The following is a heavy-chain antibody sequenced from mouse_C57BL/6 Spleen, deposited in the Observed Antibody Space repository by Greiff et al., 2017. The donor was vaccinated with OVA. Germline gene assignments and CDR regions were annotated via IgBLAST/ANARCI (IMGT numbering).Heavy chain of an antibody. Sequence: EVQLQQSGPELVQPGASVKIPCKASGYTFTDYNMDWVKQSHGKSLEWIGDINPNNGGSISNQKFKGKATLTVDKSSSTAYMELRSLTSDDTAVYDGARGRDYYGSSPWFAYWGQGTLVTVSA. J-gene: IGHJ3*01. CDR3: ARGRDYYGSSPWFAY. CDR2: INPNNGGS. V-gene: IGHV1-18*01. CDR1: GYTFTDYN. D-gene: IGHD1-1*01.